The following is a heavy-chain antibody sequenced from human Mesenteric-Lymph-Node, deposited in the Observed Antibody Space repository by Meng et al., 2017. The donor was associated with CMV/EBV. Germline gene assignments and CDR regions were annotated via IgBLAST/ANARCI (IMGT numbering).Heavy chain of an antibody. Sequence: ASVKVSCKASGYAFTGYYMQWVRQAPGQGLEWVGWISPHSGDTKYAQKFQGRVTMTRDTSISTAYMELSRLRSDDTAVYYCARLGEDTLFWSGHYVSWFDPWGQGTLVTVSS. V-gene: IGHV1-2*02. CDR1: GYAFTGYY. D-gene: IGHD3-3*01. J-gene: IGHJ5*02. CDR2: ISPHSGDT. CDR3: ARLGEDTLFWSGHYVSWFDP.